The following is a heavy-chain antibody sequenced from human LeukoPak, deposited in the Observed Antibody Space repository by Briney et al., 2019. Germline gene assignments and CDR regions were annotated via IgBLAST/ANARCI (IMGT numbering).Heavy chain of an antibody. D-gene: IGHD3-3*01. J-gene: IGHJ6*03. Sequence: SETLSLTCTVSGYSISSGYYWGWIRQPPGKGLEWIGSIYYSGSTYYNPSLKSRVTISVDTSKDQFSLKLSSVTAADTAVYYCARAPTYYDFWSGSYYYYYMDVWGQGTLVTVSS. CDR3: ARAPTYYDFWSGSYYYYYMDV. CDR1: GYSISSGYY. CDR2: IYYSGST. V-gene: IGHV4-38-2*02.